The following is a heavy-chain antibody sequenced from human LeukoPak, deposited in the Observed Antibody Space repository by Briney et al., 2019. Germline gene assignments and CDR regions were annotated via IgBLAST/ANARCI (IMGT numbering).Heavy chain of an antibody. J-gene: IGHJ4*02. V-gene: IGHV4-39*02. CDR3: ARDGGTTMVRGVMYY. CDR2: IYYSGST. Sequence: SETLSLTCTVSGGSISSSSYYWGWIRQPPGTGLEWIGSIYYSGSTYYNPSLKSRFTISVDTSKNQFSLKLSSVTAADTAVYYCARDGGTTMVRGVMYYWGQGTLVTVSS. D-gene: IGHD3-10*01. CDR1: GGSISSSSYY.